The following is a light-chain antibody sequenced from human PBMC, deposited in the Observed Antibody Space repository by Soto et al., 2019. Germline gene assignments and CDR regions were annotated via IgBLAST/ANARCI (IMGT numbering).Light chain of an antibody. Sequence: QSALTQPASVAGSPGQSITISCSGSSSDVGGYNAVSWYQQHPGKVPKLVIYGVSDRPSGISSRFSASKSGNTASLTISGLQAEDEADYYCSSYASGGSYVFGPGTKVTVL. V-gene: IGLV2-14*03. J-gene: IGLJ1*01. CDR2: GVS. CDR1: SSDVGGYNA. CDR3: SSYASGGSYV.